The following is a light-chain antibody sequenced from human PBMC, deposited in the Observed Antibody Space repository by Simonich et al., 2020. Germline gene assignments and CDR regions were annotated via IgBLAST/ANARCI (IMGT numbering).Light chain of an antibody. J-gene: IGLJ3*02. CDR2: LEGSGSY. Sequence: QPVLTQSSSPSASLGSSVKLTCTLSSGHSSYIIAWHQQQPGKAPRYLMKLEGSGSYNKGSGVPDRFSGSSSGADRYLTISNLQSEDEADYYCETWDSNTHWVFGGGTTLTVL. V-gene: IGLV4-60*03. CDR1: SGHSSYI. CDR3: ETWDSNTHWV.